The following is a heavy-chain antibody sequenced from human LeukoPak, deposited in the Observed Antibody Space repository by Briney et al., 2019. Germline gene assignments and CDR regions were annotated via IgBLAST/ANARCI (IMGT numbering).Heavy chain of an antibody. Sequence: SVTLSLSCTVSGGSISSYFWSWIRQPAGKGLEWIGRIYNSGNTRYNPSLKSRVTMSVDTSKNQFSLKLSSAVAADTAVYYCARDRFGWLDPWGQGTLVTVSS. CDR2: IYNSGNT. CDR1: GGSISSYF. D-gene: IGHD3-10*01. CDR3: ARDRFGWLDP. V-gene: IGHV4-4*07. J-gene: IGHJ5*02.